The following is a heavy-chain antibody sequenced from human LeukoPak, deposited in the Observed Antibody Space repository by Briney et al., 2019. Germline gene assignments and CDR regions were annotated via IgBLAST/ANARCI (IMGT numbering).Heavy chain of an antibody. CDR2: ISGSGGTT. J-gene: IGHJ6*02. CDR3: AKARGIVAAGTYYYGMDV. Sequence: PGGSLRLSCAASGFTFSNYGMSWVRQAPGKGLEWVSSISGSGGTTYYADSVKGRFTISRDNSKNTLHLQMNSLRAEDTAVYYCAKARGIVAAGTYYYGMDVWGQGTTVTVSS. D-gene: IGHD6-13*01. V-gene: IGHV3-23*01. CDR1: GFTFSNYG.